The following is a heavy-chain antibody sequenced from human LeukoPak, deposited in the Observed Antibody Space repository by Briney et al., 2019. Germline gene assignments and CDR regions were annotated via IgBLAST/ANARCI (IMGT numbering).Heavy chain of an antibody. CDR1: GGSISSSSYY. CDR2: IYYSGST. V-gene: IGHV4-39*07. CDR3: ARDGQRYSSSYPFDY. J-gene: IGHJ4*02. Sequence: PSETLSLTCTVSGGSISSSSYYWGWIRQPPGKGLEWIGSIYYSGSTYYNPSLKSRVTISVDTSKNQFSLKLSSVTAADTAVYYCARDGQRYSSSYPFDYWGQGTLVTVSS. D-gene: IGHD6-6*01.